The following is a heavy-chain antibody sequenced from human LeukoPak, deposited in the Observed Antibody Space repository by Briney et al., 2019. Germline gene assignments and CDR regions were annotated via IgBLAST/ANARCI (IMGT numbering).Heavy chain of an antibody. J-gene: IGHJ4*02. CDR1: GFTFSSYW. CDR2: IKQDGSEK. V-gene: IGHV3-7*01. D-gene: IGHD3-10*01. Sequence: GGSLRLSCAASGFTFSSYWMSCVRQAPGKGLEWVANIKQDGSEKYYVDSVKGRFTISRDNTNNSLYQQMNSLRAEDTAGYYCASGYGSGSYYVGGPTCFDYWGQGTLVTVSS. CDR3: ASGYGSGSYYVGGPTCFDY.